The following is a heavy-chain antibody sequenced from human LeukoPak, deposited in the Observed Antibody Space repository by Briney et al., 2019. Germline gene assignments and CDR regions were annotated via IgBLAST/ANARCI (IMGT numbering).Heavy chain of an antibody. J-gene: IGHJ4*02. CDR1: GFTVSSNY. V-gene: IGHV3-53*01. CDR2: IYSGGST. Sequence: GGSLRLSCAASGFTVSSNYMSWVRQAPGKGLEWVSVIYSGGSTYYADSVKGRFTISRDNSKNTLYLQMNRLRAEDTAVYYCARSSLKRQWLIPFGYWGQGRLVSVSS. CDR3: ARSSLKRQWLIPFGY. D-gene: IGHD6-19*01.